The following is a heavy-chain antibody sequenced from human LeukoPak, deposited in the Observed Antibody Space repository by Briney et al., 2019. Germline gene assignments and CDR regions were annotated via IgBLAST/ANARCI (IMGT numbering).Heavy chain of an antibody. J-gene: IGHJ4*02. CDR1: GFTFSSYS. V-gene: IGHV3-21*01. Sequence: GGSLRLSCAASGFTFSSYSMNWVRQAPGKGLEWVSSISSSISYIYYADSVKGRFTISRDNAKNSLYLQMNSLRAEDTAVYYCARDYGFDYWGQGTLVTVSS. CDR2: ISSSISYI. D-gene: IGHD4-17*01. CDR3: ARDYGFDY.